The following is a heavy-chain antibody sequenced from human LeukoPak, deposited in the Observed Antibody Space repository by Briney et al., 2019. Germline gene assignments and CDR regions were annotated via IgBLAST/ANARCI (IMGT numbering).Heavy chain of an antibody. CDR2: INLNSGDT. CDR3: ARDLSSTANWEFDY. J-gene: IGHJ4*02. V-gene: IGHV1-2*06. D-gene: IGHD1-26*01. Sequence: ASVKVSCKASGYTFTGYFMHWVRQAPGQGLEWMGRINLNSGDTYYAQNFQGRVTMTRDTSISTAYVELSRLTSDDTAIYYCARDLSSTANWEFDYWGQGTLVTVSS. CDR1: GYTFTGYF.